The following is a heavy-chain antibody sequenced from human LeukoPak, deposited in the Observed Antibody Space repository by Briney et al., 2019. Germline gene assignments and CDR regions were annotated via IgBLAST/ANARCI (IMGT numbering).Heavy chain of an antibody. CDR1: GFTFSSYW. Sequence: PGGSLRRSCAASGFTFSSYWMHWVRQAPGKGLEWVSGISWNSGSIGYADSVKGRFTISRDNAKNSLYLQMNSLRAEDMALYYCAGYYDSSGYHEGGAFDIWGQGTMVTVSS. D-gene: IGHD3-22*01. CDR3: AGYYDSSGYHEGGAFDI. V-gene: IGHV3-9*03. J-gene: IGHJ3*02. CDR2: ISWNSGSI.